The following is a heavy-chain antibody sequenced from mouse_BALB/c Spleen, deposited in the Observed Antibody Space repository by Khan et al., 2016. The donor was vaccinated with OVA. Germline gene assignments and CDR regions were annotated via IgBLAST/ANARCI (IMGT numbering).Heavy chain of an antibody. Sequence: QVQLKESGPGLAAPSQSLSITCTISGFSLTNYGLHWVRQPPGKGLEWLVVILSDGNTNYNSALTSRLTITKDNSQSQGFLKINSLQTDDTAIYFCARQPYYHYNIMDYWGQGTSVTVSS. CDR3: ARQPYYHYNIMDY. V-gene: IGHV2-6-1*01. CDR1: GFSLTNYG. J-gene: IGHJ4*01. D-gene: IGHD2-10*01. CDR2: ILSDGNT.